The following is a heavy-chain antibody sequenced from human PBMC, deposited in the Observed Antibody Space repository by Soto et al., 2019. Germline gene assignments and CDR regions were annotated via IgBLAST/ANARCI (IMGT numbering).Heavy chain of an antibody. V-gene: IGHV3-33*01. CDR3: ARAWAAAGAPFDY. CDR1: GFTFSSYG. D-gene: IGHD6-13*01. Sequence: GGSLRLSCAASGFTFSSYGMHWVRQAPGKGLEWVAVIWYDGSSKYYADSVKGRFTISRDNSKNTLYLQMNSLRAEDTAVYYCARAWAAAGAPFDYWGQGTLVTVSS. J-gene: IGHJ4*02. CDR2: IWYDGSSK.